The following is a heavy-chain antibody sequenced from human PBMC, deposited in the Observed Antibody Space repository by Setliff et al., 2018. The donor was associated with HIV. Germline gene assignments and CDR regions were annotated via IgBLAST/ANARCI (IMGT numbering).Heavy chain of an antibody. CDR1: GYTFTGYY. J-gene: IGHJ5*02. Sequence: ASVKVSCKASGYTFTGYYMHWVRQAPGQGLEWMGRISPNSGGTNYAQKFQGRVTMTRDTSISTAYMELSRLRSDDTAVYYCARGYGSGSYYNWFDPRGQGTLVTVSS. CDR2: ISPNSGGT. V-gene: IGHV1-2*06. D-gene: IGHD3-10*01. CDR3: ARGYGSGSYYNWFDP.